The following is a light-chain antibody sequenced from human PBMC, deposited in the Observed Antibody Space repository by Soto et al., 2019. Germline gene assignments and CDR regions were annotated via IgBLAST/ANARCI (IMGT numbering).Light chain of an antibody. V-gene: IGLV1-44*01. Sequence: QSVLPQPPSASGTPGQRVTISCSGSSSNIGSNTVSWYQQLPGTAPKLLIYSTNQRPSGVPDRFSGSKSGTSASLAISGRQSEDEADYHCAAWDDSLNGYVFGTGTKLTVL. CDR1: SSNIGSNT. J-gene: IGLJ1*01. CDR2: STN. CDR3: AAWDDSLNGYV.